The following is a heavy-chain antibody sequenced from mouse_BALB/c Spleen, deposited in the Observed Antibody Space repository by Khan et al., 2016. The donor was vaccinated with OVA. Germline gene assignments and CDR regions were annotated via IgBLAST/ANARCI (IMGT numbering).Heavy chain of an antibody. CDR3: ARRGMRWYFDY. CDR1: GYTFINYW. CDR2: INPSIGYT. V-gene: IGHV1-7*01. D-gene: IGHD1-1*02. Sequence: QIQLVRSGAELAKPGASVKMSCKASGYTFINYWILWVKQRPGQGLEWIGYINPSIGYTENNQKFKDKATLTADKSSRTSYMQLSSLTSEDSGVNDCARRGMRWYFDYWGQGTSLTVSS. J-gene: IGHJ2*03.